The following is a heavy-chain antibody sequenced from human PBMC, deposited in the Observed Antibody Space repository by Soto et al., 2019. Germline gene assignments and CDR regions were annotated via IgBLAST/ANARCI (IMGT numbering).Heavy chain of an antibody. J-gene: IGHJ4*01. CDR1: GFTFSTYV. CDR3: ARGSAWSIAAAGSLHY. Sequence: QVQLVESGGGVVQPGRSLRLSCAASGFTFSTYVMHWVRQAPGKGLEWVGVVSYDGSNQHYADSVKGRITISRDNSKNMLSLQMNSLRPEDTAVYYCARGSAWSIAAAGSLHYWGQGTLVTVSS. V-gene: IGHV3-30-3*01. CDR2: VSYDGSNQ. D-gene: IGHD6-13*01.